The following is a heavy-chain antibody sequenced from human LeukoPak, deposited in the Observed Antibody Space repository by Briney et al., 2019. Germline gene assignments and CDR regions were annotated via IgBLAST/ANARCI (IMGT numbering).Heavy chain of an antibody. CDR1: GFTFSNAW. V-gene: IGHV3-15*01. CDR2: IKSKTDGGTT. J-gene: IGHJ4*02. D-gene: IGHD3-22*01. Sequence: GGSLRLSCAASGFTFSNAWMSWVRQAPGKGLEWVGRIKSKTDGGTTDYAAPVKGRFTISRDDSKNTLYLQMNSLKTEDTAVYYCDSSGYIGAYYFDYWGQGTLVTVSS. CDR3: DSSGYIGAYYFDY.